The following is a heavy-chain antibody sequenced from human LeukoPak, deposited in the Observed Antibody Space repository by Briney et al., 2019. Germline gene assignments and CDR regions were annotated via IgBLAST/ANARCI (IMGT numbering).Heavy chain of an antibody. J-gene: IGHJ6*03. CDR1: GYTFTGYY. CDR2: INPNSGGT. Sequence: ASVKVSCKASGYTFTGYYMHWVRQAPGQGLEWMGWINPNSGGTNYAPKFQGRVTMTRDTSISTAYMELSRQRSDDTSVYYCAREYDKNGYGSPSRVAPKKGNRYSYYRDVWGKGTTVTVPS. CDR3: AREYDKNGYGSPSRVAPKKGNRYSYYRDV. D-gene: IGHD3-10*01. V-gene: IGHV1-2*02.